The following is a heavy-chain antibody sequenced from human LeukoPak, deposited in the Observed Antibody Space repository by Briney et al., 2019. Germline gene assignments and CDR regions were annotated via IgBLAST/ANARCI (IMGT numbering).Heavy chain of an antibody. CDR3: AKKVVVGATSPYSDFQD. J-gene: IGHJ1*01. D-gene: IGHD1-26*01. V-gene: IGHV3-23*01. CDR2: ISGSGVTT. CDR1: GFTFSSYA. Sequence: GGSLRLSCVASGFTFSSYAMSWVRQAPGKGLEWVSGISGSGVTTHYAGSVKGRFSISRDNSKNTLYLQMNSLRAEDTALYYCAKKVVVGATSPYSDFQDWGQGTLVTVSS.